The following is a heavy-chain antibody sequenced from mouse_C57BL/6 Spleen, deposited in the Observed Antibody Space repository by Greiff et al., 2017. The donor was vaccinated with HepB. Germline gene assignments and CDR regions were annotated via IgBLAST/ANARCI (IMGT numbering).Heavy chain of an antibody. J-gene: IGHJ2*01. V-gene: IGHV1-7*01. Sequence: VQLQQSGAELAKPGASVKLSCKASGYTFTSYWMRWVKQRPGQGLEWIGYINPSSGYTKYNQKFKDKATLTADKSSSTAYMQLSSLTYEDSAVYYCARKDDGYLYYFDYWGQGTTLTVSS. CDR2: INPSSGYT. CDR3: ARKDDGYLYYFDY. CDR1: GYTFTSYW. D-gene: IGHD2-3*01.